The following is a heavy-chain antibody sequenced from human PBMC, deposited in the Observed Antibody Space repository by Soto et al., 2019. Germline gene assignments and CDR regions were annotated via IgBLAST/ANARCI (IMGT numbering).Heavy chain of an antibody. CDR2: IYSGGAT. CDR1: GFTVSNNY. J-gene: IGHJ4*02. Sequence: EVQLVESGGGSVQPGGSLRLSCAASGFTVSNNYMRWVRQAPGKGLEWVSLIYSGGATYYADSVKGRFTISRDNSKNTLYLQMNSLGAEDTAVYYCARDGTYNWVGGQGILVTVSS. D-gene: IGHD1-1*01. CDR3: ARDGTYNWV. V-gene: IGHV3-66*01.